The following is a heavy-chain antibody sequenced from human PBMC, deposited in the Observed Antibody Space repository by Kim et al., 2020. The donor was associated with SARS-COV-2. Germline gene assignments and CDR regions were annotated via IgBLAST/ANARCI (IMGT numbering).Heavy chain of an antibody. D-gene: IGHD3-16*01. J-gene: IGHJ4*02. CDR1: GFTFSSYG. CDR2: ISYDGSNK. V-gene: IGHV3-30*18. CDR3: AKARGMYVWGGDY. Sequence: GGSLRLSCAASGFTFSSYGMHWVRQAPGKGLEWVAVISYDGSNKYYADSVKGRFTISRDNSKNTLYLQMNSLRAEDTAVYYCAKARGMYVWGGDYWGQGTLVTVSS.